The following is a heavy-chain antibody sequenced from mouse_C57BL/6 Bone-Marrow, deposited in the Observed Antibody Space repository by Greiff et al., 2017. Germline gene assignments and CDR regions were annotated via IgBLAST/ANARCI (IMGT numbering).Heavy chain of an antibody. Sequence: VQLQQSGPELVKPGASVKISCKASGFAFSSSWMTWVQQRPGKGLEWIGRIYPGDGDIYYTGKFKGKVTLTADKSYSTAYMQLNSLTSEDSAVYFCARSQGRLLAWLAYWGQGTLVTVSA. CDR1: GFAFSSSW. CDR3: ARSQGRLLAWLAY. V-gene: IGHV1-82*01. CDR2: IYPGDGDI. D-gene: IGHD3-2*02. J-gene: IGHJ3*01.